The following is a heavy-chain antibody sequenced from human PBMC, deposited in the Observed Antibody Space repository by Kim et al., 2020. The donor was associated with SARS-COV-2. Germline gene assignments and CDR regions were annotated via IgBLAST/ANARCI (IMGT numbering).Heavy chain of an antibody. D-gene: IGHD2-2*03. Sequence: ADSVKGRFTIFRDNAKNTLYLQMNSLRAEDTAVYYCLMDNTNSIYNGFDPWGQGTLVTVSS. J-gene: IGHJ5*02. V-gene: IGHV3-74*01. CDR3: LMDNTNSIYNGFDP.